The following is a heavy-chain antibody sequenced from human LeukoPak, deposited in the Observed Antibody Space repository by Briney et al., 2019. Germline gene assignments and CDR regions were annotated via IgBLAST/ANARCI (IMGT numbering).Heavy chain of an antibody. CDR1: GFTFSSYW. V-gene: IGHV3-7*01. Sequence: PGGSLRLSCAASGFTFSSYWMSWDRQAPGKGLEWVANIKQDGSEKYYVDSVKGRFTISRDNAKNSLYLQMNSLRAEDTAVYYCARSYSSSWYRKYYFDYWGQGTLVTVSS. J-gene: IGHJ4*02. CDR3: ARSYSSSWYRKYYFDY. D-gene: IGHD6-13*01. CDR2: IKQDGSEK.